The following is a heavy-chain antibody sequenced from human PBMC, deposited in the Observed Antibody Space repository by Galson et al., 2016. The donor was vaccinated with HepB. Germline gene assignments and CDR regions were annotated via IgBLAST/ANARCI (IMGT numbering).Heavy chain of an antibody. CDR1: GFTFSNYG. V-gene: IGHV3-30*18. CDR2: ISYDAAND. J-gene: IGHJ3*01. CDR3: GKGGKWFGGSAFDF. D-gene: IGHD3-10*01. Sequence: SLRLSCAASGFTFSNYGMHWVRQAPGKGLEWVAVISYDAANDYYADSVKGRFTISRDNTKNTYLQMNSLRPEDTAVYYCGKGGKWFGGSAFDFLGQGTMVTVS.